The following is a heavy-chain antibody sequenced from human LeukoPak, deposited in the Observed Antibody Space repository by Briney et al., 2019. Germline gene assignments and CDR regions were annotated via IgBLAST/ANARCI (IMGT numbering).Heavy chain of an antibody. V-gene: IGHV4-4*07. CDR1: GGSISSYY. D-gene: IGHD3-10*01. CDR2: IYTSGST. J-gene: IGHJ4*02. Sequence: SETLSLTCTVSGGSISSYYWSWIRQPAGKGLEWIGRIYTSGSTNYNPSLKSRVTMSVDTSKNQFYLKLSSVTAADTAVYYCATSSGGTMVRGVIGWYFDYWGQGTLVTVSS. CDR3: ATSSGGTMVRGVIGWYFDY.